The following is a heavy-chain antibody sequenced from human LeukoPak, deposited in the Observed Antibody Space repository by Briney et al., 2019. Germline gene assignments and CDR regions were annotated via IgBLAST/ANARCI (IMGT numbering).Heavy chain of an antibody. CDR1: GGSISGYY. J-gene: IGHJ4*02. V-gene: IGHV4-4*07. CDR3: VRGGSAAAAVFDY. CDR2: IHTSGKT. Sequence: PSETLSLTCTASGGSISGYYWSWIRQPAGEGLEWIGHIHTSGKTNYNLSLKSRVSMSVDTSKNQFSLKLTSVTAADTAVYYCVRGGSAAAAVFDYSGQGTLVTVSS. D-gene: IGHD6-13*01.